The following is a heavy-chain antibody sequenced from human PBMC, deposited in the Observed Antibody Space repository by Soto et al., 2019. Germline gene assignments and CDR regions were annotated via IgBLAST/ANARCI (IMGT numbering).Heavy chain of an antibody. CDR3: AKKVHCGGGSCSFTEGFDD. Sequence: QVQLVESGGGVVQPGRSLRLSCAASGFIFSSYGMHWVRQAPGKGLEWVAVISYEGSHTYYADSVKGRFTITRDNSKYTLYLQMNSLRPEDTAVYYCAKKVHCGGGSCSFTEGFDDWGQETLLTVSS. V-gene: IGHV3-30*18. D-gene: IGHD2-15*01. CDR2: ISYEGSHT. CDR1: GFIFSSYG. J-gene: IGHJ4*02.